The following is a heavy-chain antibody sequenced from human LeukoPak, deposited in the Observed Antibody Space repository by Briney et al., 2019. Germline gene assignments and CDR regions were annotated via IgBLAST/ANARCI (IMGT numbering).Heavy chain of an antibody. J-gene: IGHJ6*02. CDR1: GFTFSSYA. CDR2: ISGSGGST. Sequence: GGSLRLSCAASGFTFSSYAMSWVCQAPGKGLEWVSAISGSGGSTYYADSVKGRFTISRDNSKNTLYLQMNSLRAEDTAVYYCANRGDSSSWTDYYYYGMDVWGQGTTVTVSS. CDR3: ANRGDSSSWTDYYYYGMDV. D-gene: IGHD6-13*01. V-gene: IGHV3-23*01.